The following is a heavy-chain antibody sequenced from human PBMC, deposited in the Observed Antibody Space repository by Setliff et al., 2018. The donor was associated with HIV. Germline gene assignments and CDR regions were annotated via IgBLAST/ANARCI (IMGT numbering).Heavy chain of an antibody. CDR2: IYYSGST. Sequence: SETLSLTCTVSSDSISPYYWSWIRQPPGRGLEWIGFIYYSGSTNYSPSLKSRVTISLDTSKNQFSLRLSSATAADTGVYYCARHRDPPGSSWIFYYYYMDLWGGGTTVTV. D-gene: IGHD6-13*01. J-gene: IGHJ6*03. CDR1: SDSISPYY. CDR3: ARHRDPPGSSWIFYYYYMDL. V-gene: IGHV4-59*08.